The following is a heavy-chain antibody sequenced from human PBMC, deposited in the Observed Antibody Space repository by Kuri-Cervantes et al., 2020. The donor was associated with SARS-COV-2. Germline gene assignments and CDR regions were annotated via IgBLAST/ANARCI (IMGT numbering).Heavy chain of an antibody. CDR2: IYYSGST. V-gene: IGHV4-59*08. CDR1: GGSISSYY. CDR3: ARQGSSGWYLGY. D-gene: IGHD6-19*01. J-gene: IGHJ4*02. Sequence: ESLKISCTVSGGSISSYYWSWIRQPPGKGLEWIGYIYYSGSTNYNPSLKSRVTISVDTSKNQFSLKPSSVTAADTAVYYCARQGSSGWYLGYWGQGTLVTVSS.